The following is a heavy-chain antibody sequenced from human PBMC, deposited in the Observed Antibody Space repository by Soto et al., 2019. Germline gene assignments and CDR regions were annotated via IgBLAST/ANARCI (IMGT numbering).Heavy chain of an antibody. CDR2: IYYSGST. CDR1: GGSISSGGYY. V-gene: IGHV4-31*03. CDR3: ARGDVDTAMPSMNWFDP. Sequence: PSETLSLTCTVSGGSISSGGYYWSWIRQHPGKGLEWIGYIYYSGSTYYNPSLKSRVTMSVDTSKNQFSLKLSSVTAADTAVYYCARGDVDTAMPSMNWFDPWGQGTLVTVSS. D-gene: IGHD5-18*01. J-gene: IGHJ5*02.